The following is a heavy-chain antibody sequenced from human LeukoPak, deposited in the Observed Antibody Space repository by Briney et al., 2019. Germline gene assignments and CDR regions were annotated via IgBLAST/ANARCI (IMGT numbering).Heavy chain of an antibody. CDR2: ISGSGGST. J-gene: IGHJ4*02. CDR3: ARGIEEDIVVVPAVWVDLEPPHFDY. Sequence: GGSLRLSCAASGFTFSSYAMSWVRQAPGKGLEWVSAISGSGGSTYYADSVKGRFTISRDNSKNTLYLQMNSLRAEDTAVYYCARGIEEDIVVVPAVWVDLEPPHFDYWGQGTLVTVSS. V-gene: IGHV3-23*01. D-gene: IGHD2-2*01. CDR1: GFTFSSYA.